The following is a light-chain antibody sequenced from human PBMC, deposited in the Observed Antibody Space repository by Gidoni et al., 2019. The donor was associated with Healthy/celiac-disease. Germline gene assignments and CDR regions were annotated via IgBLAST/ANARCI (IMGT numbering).Light chain of an antibody. Sequence: QSALTQPPSASGSPGQSVTISCTGTSSDVCDYNYVSWYQQHPGKAPKLMIYEVSKRPSGVPDRFSGSKSGNTASLTVSGLQAEDEADYYCSSYAGSNNSVFGTGTKVTVL. J-gene: IGLJ1*01. CDR3: SSYAGSNNSV. CDR2: EVS. V-gene: IGLV2-8*01. CDR1: SSDVCDYNY.